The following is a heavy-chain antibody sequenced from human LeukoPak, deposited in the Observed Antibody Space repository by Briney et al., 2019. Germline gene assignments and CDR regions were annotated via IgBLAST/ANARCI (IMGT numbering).Heavy chain of an antibody. CDR3: ARDHYYDSSGYYYVFDY. J-gene: IGHJ4*02. CDR2: ISYDGSNK. Sequence: PGGSLRLSCAASGFTFSSYAMHWVRQAPGKGLEWVAVISYDGSNKYYADSVKGRFTISRDNSKNTLYLQMNSLRAEDTAVYYCARDHYYDSSGYYYVFDYWGQGTLVTASS. D-gene: IGHD3-22*01. V-gene: IGHV3-30*04. CDR1: GFTFSSYA.